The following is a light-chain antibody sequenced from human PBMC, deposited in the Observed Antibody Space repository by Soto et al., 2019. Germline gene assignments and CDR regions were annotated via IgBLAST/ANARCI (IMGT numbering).Light chain of an antibody. J-gene: IGKJ1*01. CDR1: QSISCW. CDR2: DAS. V-gene: IGKV1-5*01. CDR3: QQYNTYPWP. Sequence: DIPLPPSRSFLSASVRDTVTXTXRASQSISCWLAWYQQKPGKAPKLLLYDASTLKSGVPSRFSGSGSGTEFTLTISRLHPDDFATYYCQQYNTYPWPFGQGTKVDIK.